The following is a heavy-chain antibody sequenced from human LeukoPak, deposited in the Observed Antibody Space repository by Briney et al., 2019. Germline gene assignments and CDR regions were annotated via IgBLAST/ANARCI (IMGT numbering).Heavy chain of an antibody. D-gene: IGHD2-15*01. CDR1: GGSFSGYY. CDR3: ARDNFRYCSGGSCFLNPTTSYGMDV. V-gene: IGHV4-34*01. J-gene: IGHJ6*04. Sequence: SETLSLTCAVYGGSFSGYYWSWIRQPPGKGLEWIGEINHSGSTNYNPSLKSRVAISVDTSKNQFSLKLSSVTAADTAVYYCARDNFRYCSGGSCFLNPTTSYGMDVWGKGTTVTVSS. CDR2: INHSGST.